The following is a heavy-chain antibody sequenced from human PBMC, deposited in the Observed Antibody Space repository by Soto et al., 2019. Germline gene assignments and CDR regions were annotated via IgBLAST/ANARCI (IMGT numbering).Heavy chain of an antibody. CDR1: GYTFSSYA. Sequence: SVKVSCKASGYTFSSYAISWVRQAPGQGLEWMGGIIPIFGTANYAQKFQGRVTITADESTSTAYMELSSLRSEDTAVYYCARGRHSYGYKPYDYWGQGTLVTVSS. CDR3: ARGRHSYGYKPYDY. J-gene: IGHJ4*02. V-gene: IGHV1-69*13. CDR2: IIPIFGTA. D-gene: IGHD5-18*01.